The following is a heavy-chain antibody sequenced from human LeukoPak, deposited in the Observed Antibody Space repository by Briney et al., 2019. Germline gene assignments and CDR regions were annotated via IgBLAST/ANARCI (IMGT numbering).Heavy chain of an antibody. J-gene: IGHJ6*03. CDR1: GGSISSYY. CDR2: IYTSGST. Sequence: PSETLSLTCTVSGGSISSYYWSWIRQPAGKGLEWIGRIYTSGSTNYNPSLKSRVTMSVDTSKNQFSLKLSSVTAADTAVYYCARGGVPAAPSYYYYYYMDVWGKGTTVTVSS. D-gene: IGHD2-2*01. V-gene: IGHV4-4*07. CDR3: ARGGVPAAPSYYYYYYMDV.